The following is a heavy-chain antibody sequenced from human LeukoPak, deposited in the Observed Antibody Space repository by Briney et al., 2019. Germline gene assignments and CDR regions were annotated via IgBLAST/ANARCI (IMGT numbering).Heavy chain of an antibody. J-gene: IGHJ6*02. V-gene: IGHV3-7*03. CDR2: INHNGNVN. Sequence: GGSLRLSCAASGFTFSSYWMNWARLAPGKGLEWVASINHNGNVNYYVDSVKGRFTISRDNAKNSLYLQMSNLRAEDTAVYFCARGGGLDVWGQGATVTVSS. CDR3: ARGGGLDV. D-gene: IGHD3-16*01. CDR1: GFTFSSYW.